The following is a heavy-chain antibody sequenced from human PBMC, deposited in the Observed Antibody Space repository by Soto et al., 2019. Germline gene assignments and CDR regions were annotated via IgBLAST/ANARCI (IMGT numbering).Heavy chain of an antibody. CDR3: ARDFAIYCSSTSCYPDY. Sequence: ASVKVSCKASGYTFTGYYMHWVRQAPGQGLEWMGWINPNSGGTNYAQKFQGRVTMTRDTSISTAYMELSRLRSDDTAVYYCARDFAIYCSSTSCYPDYWGQGTLVTAPQ. CDR1: GYTFTGYY. V-gene: IGHV1-2*02. CDR2: INPNSGGT. J-gene: IGHJ4*02. D-gene: IGHD2-2*01.